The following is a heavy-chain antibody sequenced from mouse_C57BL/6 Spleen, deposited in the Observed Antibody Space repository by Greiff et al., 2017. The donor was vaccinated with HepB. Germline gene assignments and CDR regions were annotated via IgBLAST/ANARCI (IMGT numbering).Heavy chain of an antibody. CDR2: ILPGSGST. Sequence: VQLQQSGAELMKPGASVKLSCKATGYTFTGYWIEWVKQRPGHGLEWIGEILPGSGSTNYNEKFKGKATLTADTSSNTAYMQLSSLTTEDSAIYYCARYGNSFAYWGQGTLVTVSA. CDR1: GYTFTGYW. CDR3: ARYGNSFAY. D-gene: IGHD2-1*01. V-gene: IGHV1-9*01. J-gene: IGHJ3*01.